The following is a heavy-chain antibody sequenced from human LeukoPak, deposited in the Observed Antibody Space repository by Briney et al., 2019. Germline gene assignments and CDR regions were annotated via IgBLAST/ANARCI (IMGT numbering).Heavy chain of an antibody. CDR1: GFSLSTSGVG. CDR2: IYWDDDK. Sequence: SGPTLVKPTQTLTLTCTFSGFSLSTSGVGVGWIRQPPGKALEWLALIYWDDDKRYSPSLKSRLTITKDTSKNQVVLTMTNVDPVDTATYYCARSPYYDILTGSRGTFDYWGQGTLVTVSS. J-gene: IGHJ4*02. D-gene: IGHD3-9*01. CDR3: ARSPYYDILTGSRGTFDY. V-gene: IGHV2-5*02.